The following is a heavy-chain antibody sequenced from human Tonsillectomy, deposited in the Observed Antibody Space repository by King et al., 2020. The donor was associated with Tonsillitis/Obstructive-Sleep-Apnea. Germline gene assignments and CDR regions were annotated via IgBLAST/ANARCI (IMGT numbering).Heavy chain of an antibody. J-gene: IGHJ2*01. V-gene: IGHV1-69*01. CDR2: IIPIFGTA. CDR3: ARDRIVNGGGDCYQGWYFDL. CDR1: GGTFSSYA. Sequence: QLVQSGAEVKKPGSSVKVSCKASGGTFSSYAISWVRQAPGQGLEWMGGIIPIFGTANYAQKFQGRVTITADESTSTAYMELSSLRSEDTAVYYCARDRIVNGGGDCYQGWYFDLWGRGTLVTVSS. D-gene: IGHD2-21*01.